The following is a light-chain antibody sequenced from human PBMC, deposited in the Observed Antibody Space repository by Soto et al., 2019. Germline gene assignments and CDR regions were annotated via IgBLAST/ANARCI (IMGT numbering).Light chain of an antibody. CDR2: GAS. J-gene: IGKJ1*01. CDR3: QQYNNWWT. Sequence: EIVMTQSPATLSVSPGERATLSCRASQSVSSNLAWYQQKPGQAPRLLISGASTRATGIPARFSGSGSGTEFTLTISSLQSEDFAVYYCQQYNNWWTFGQGTKVGIK. CDR1: QSVSSN. V-gene: IGKV3-15*01.